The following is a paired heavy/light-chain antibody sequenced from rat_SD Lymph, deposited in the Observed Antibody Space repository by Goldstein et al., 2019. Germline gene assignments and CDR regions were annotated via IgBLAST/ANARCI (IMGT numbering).Light chain of an antibody. CDR3: QQGSSYPWT. Sequence: EIVLTQSPTTMAASPGEKVTLTCRASSSVSYMHWYQQRSGTSPKLWIYETSKLASGVPNRFSGSGSGTSYSLTINSMETEDAATYYCQQGSSYPWTFGGGTKLELK. CDR1: SSVSY. CDR2: ETS. V-gene: IGKV4S5*01. J-gene: IGKJ1*01.
Heavy chain of an antibody. CDR2: ISSGSSYI. CDR1: GFTFSNYE. V-gene: IGHV5-34*01. J-gene: IGHJ3*01. CDR3: ARVITTTNWFAY. Sequence: EVQLVESGGGLVQPGRSLKLSCVASGFTFSNYEMNWIRQAPGKGLEWVAYISSGSSYIYYAETMKGRFTISRDNAKNTLYLQMTSLRSEDTALYYCARVITTTNWFAYWGQGTLVTVSS. D-gene: IGHD1-10*01.